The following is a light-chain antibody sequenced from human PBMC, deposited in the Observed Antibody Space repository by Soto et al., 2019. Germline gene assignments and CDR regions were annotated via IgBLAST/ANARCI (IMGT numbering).Light chain of an antibody. Sequence: EIVMTQSPATLSVSPGERATLSCRASQSVSSELVWYQHKPSRAPKLLLYAASTRATVIPVRFSGSGSEIEFTLTISSVECEDLAVYYCLQYENWPFTFGQGTKLEIK. CDR3: LQYENWPFT. V-gene: IGKV3-15*01. CDR1: QSVSSE. CDR2: AAS. J-gene: IGKJ2*01.